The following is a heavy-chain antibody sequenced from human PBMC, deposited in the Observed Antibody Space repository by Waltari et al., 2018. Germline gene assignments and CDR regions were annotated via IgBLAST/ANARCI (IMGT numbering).Heavy chain of an antibody. J-gene: IGHJ6*03. CDR1: GFTFSIYT. V-gene: IGHV3-21*01. CDR2: ISSGSRYI. CDR3: ARDGVKLELNYYSYIDV. D-gene: IGHD1-7*01. Sequence: EVFLVASGGGLVKPGGSLRLSCAGSGFTFSIYTMNWFRQAPGKVLELVSSISSGSRYIYYADSMKGRFTISRDNAKNSLYLQMNSLRAEDTAVYYCARDGVKLELNYYSYIDVWGKGTTVTVSS.